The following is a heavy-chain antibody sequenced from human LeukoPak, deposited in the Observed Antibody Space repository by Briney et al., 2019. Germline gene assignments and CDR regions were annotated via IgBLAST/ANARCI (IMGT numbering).Heavy chain of an antibody. CDR2: ITWNSGNI. CDR3: AKGLAVAQYYFDY. Sequence: PGGSLRLSCAASGFTFSSYAMHWVRQAPGKGLEWVSSITWNSGNIGYADSVKGRFTISRDNAKNSLYLQMNSLRAEDTALYCCAKGLAVAQYYFDYWGQGTLVTVSS. V-gene: IGHV3-9*01. CDR1: GFTFSSYA. D-gene: IGHD6-19*01. J-gene: IGHJ4*02.